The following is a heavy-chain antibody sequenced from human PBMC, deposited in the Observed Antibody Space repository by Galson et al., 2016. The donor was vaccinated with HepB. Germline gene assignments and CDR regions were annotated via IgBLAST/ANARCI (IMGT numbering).Heavy chain of an antibody. CDR3: ARDKAYNRFDF. CDR1: GFTFTSYW. CDR2: INQDGSKR. D-gene: IGHD1-14*01. V-gene: IGHV3-7*03. J-gene: IGHJ4*02. Sequence: SLRLSCADSGFTFTSYWMAWVRQAPGKGLEWLANINQDGSKRNHVDSVEGRFTISKDNAKNSVFLQMNSLRAEDTAVYYCARDKAYNRFDFWGQGTLVTVSS.